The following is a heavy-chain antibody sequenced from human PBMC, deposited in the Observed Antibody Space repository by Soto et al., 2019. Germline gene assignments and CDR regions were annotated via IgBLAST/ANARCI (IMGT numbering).Heavy chain of an antibody. J-gene: IGHJ4*02. D-gene: IGHD3-9*01. Sequence: ASVKVSCKASGYTFDKYAIHWVRQAPGQRLEWMGWISVYNGNTKYAQTLQGRVAMTTDTSASTAYMELRSLRSDDTAVYYCARAAPSTLRYFDWLPSDYWGQGTLVTVS. CDR2: ISVYNGNT. CDR1: GYTFDKYA. CDR3: ARAAPSTLRYFDWLPSDY. V-gene: IGHV1-18*01.